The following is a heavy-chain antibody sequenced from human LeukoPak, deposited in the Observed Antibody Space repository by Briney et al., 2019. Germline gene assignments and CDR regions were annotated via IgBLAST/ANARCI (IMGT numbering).Heavy chain of an antibody. CDR2: ISAYNGNT. V-gene: IGHV1-18*01. CDR3: ARDLMHCSSTSCYRAYNWSDP. D-gene: IGHD2-2*02. J-gene: IGHJ5*02. CDR1: GYTFTSYG. Sequence: GASVKVSCKASGYTFTSYGISWVRQAPGQGLEWMGWISAYNGNTNYAQKLQGRVTMTTDTSTSTAYMELRSLRSDDTAVYYCARDLMHCSSTSCYRAYNWSDPWGQGTLVTVSS.